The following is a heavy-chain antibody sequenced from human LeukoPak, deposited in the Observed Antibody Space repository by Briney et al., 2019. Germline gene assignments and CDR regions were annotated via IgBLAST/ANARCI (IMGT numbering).Heavy chain of an antibody. D-gene: IGHD1-7*01. CDR2: IYYSGST. Sequence: SETLSLTCTVSGGSISSYYWSWIRQPPGKGLEWIGYIYYSGSTNYNPSLKSRVTISVDTSKNQFSLKLSSVTAADTAVYYCAGITGTTDFDYWGQGTLVTVSS. CDR3: AGITGTTDFDY. J-gene: IGHJ4*02. V-gene: IGHV4-59*01. CDR1: GGSISSYY.